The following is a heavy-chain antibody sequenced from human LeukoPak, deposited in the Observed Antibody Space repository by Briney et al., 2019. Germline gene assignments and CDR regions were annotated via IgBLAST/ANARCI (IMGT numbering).Heavy chain of an antibody. CDR2: INHSGST. V-gene: IGHV4-34*01. CDR3: ARGYYDSSGYPVNDAFDI. Sequence: SETLSLTCAVYGGSFSGYYWSWIRQSPGKGLEWIGEINHSGSTNYNPSLKSRVTISVDTSKNQFSLKLSSVTAADTAVYYCARGYYDSSGYPVNDAFDIWGQGTMVTVSS. CDR1: GGSFSGYY. J-gene: IGHJ3*02. D-gene: IGHD3-22*01.